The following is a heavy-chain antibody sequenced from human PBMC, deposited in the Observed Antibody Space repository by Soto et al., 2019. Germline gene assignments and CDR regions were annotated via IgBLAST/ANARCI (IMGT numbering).Heavy chain of an antibody. CDR1: GGTFSSYA. V-gene: IGHV1-69*13. J-gene: IGHJ6*02. Sequence: ASVKVSCKASGGTFSSYAISWVRQAPGQGLEWMGGIIPIFGTANYAQKCQGRVTITADESTSTAYMELSSLRSEDTAVYYCARDRVYYYDSSGSSNLYYYYGMDVWGQGTTVTVSS. D-gene: IGHD3-22*01. CDR2: IIPIFGTA. CDR3: ARDRVYYYDSSGSSNLYYYYGMDV.